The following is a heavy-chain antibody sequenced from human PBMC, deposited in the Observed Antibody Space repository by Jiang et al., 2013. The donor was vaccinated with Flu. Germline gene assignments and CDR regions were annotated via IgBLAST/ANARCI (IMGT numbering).Heavy chain of an antibody. J-gene: IGHJ4*02. CDR2: INPSGGST. CDR1: GYTFTSYY. Sequence: KKPGASVKVSCKASGYTFTSYYMHWVRQAPGQGLEWMGIINPSGGSTSYAQKFQGRVTMTRDTSTSTVYMELSSLRSEDTAVYYCATTGAVAATRGSFDYWGQGTLVTVSS. V-gene: IGHV1-46*01. CDR3: ATTGAVAATRGSFDY. D-gene: IGHD2-15*01.